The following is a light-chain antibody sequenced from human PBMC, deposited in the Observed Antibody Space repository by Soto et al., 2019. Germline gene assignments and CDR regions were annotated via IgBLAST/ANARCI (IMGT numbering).Light chain of an antibody. CDR2: NYV. J-gene: IGLJ2*01. CDR1: SSNIGAGYG. V-gene: IGLV1-40*01. Sequence: QSVLTQPPSVSGAPGQRVTISCAGTSSNIGAGYGVHWNQQLPGRAPKLLIHNYVNRPSGVPDRFSGSKSGTSASLAITGLQGEDEGDYYCQSYDSNLSGSLFGGGTKLTVL. CDR3: QSYDSNLSGSL.